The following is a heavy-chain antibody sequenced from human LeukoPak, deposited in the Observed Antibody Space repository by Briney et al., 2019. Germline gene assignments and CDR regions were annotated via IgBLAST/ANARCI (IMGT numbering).Heavy chain of an antibody. CDR1: GGSFSGYY. D-gene: IGHD2-2*01. V-gene: IGHV4-34*01. CDR2: INHSGST. Sequence: PSETLSLTCAVYGGSFSGYYWSWIRQPPGKGLEWTGEINHSGSTNYNPSLKSRVTISVDTSKNQFSLKLSSVTAADTAVYYCARIVRDIVVVPAAKLYFDYWGQGTLVTVSS. CDR3: ARIVRDIVVVPAAKLYFDY. J-gene: IGHJ4*02.